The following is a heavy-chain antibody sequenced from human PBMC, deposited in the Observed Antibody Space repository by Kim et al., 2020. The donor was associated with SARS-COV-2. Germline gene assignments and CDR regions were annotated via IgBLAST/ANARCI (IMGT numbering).Heavy chain of an antibody. Sequence: ASVKVSCKVSGYTLTELSMHWVRQAPGKGLEWMGGFDPEDGETIYAQKFQGRVTMTEDTSTDTAYMELSSLRSEDTAVYYCATVPISRGYSYGYPLDYWGQGTLVTVSS. J-gene: IGHJ4*02. V-gene: IGHV1-24*01. CDR1: GYTLTELS. D-gene: IGHD5-18*01. CDR2: FDPEDGET. CDR3: ATVPISRGYSYGYPLDY.